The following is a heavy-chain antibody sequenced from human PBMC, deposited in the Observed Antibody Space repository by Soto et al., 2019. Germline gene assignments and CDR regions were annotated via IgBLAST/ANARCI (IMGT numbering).Heavy chain of an antibody. CDR1: GFTFSSYG. D-gene: IGHD6-19*01. CDR3: AKVGIAVAAGHYWYFDL. V-gene: IGHV3-30*18. Sequence: QVQLVESGGGXVQPGRSLXLSCAASGFTFSSYGMHWVRQAPGKGLEWVAVISYDGSNKYYADSVKGRFTISRDNSKNTLYLQMNSLRAEDTAVYYCAKVGIAVAAGHYWYFDLWGRGTLVTVSS. CDR2: ISYDGSNK. J-gene: IGHJ2*01.